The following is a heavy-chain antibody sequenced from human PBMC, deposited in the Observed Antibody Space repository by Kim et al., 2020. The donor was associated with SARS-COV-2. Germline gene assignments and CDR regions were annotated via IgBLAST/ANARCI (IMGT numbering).Heavy chain of an antibody. CDR3: ARDLGRPFDS. J-gene: IGHJ4*02. D-gene: IGHD1-26*01. V-gene: IGHV3-7*01. Sequence: ERYHVDSVKGRFTISRDNAKDSLYLQMNSLRAEDTAVYYCARDLGRPFDSWGQGTLVTVSS. CDR2: ER.